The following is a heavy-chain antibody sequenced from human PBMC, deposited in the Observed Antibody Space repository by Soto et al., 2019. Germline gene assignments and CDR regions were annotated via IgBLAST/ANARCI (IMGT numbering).Heavy chain of an antibody. V-gene: IGHV4-39*01. Sequence: PSETLSLTCTVSGGSISSSTYYWGWIRQPPGKGLEWIGSIYYSGSTYYTPSLKSRVTISVDTSKNQFSLKLSSVTAADTAVYYCARLLGNFGEFQRFDYWGQGTLVTVSS. CDR3: ARLLGNFGEFQRFDY. CDR2: IYYSGST. J-gene: IGHJ4*02. CDR1: GGSISSSTYY. D-gene: IGHD3-10*01.